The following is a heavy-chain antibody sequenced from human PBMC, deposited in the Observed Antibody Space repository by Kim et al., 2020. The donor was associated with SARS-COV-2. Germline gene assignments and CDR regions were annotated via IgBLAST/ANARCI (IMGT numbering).Heavy chain of an antibody. J-gene: IGHJ4*02. V-gene: IGHV3-33*06. CDR1: GFTFSSYA. Sequence: GGSLRLSCAASGFTFSSYAMHWVRQAPGKGLEWVAVIWYDGSNKYYADSVKGRFTISRDNSKNTLYLQMNSLRAEDTAVYYCAKDLQQQVGDGYWGQGTL. CDR2: IWYDGSNK. D-gene: IGHD6-13*01. CDR3: AKDLQQQVGDGY.